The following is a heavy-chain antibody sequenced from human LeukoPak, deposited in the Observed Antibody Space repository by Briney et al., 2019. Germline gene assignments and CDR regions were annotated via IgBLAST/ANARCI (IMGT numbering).Heavy chain of an antibody. V-gene: IGHV3-7*01. J-gene: IGHJ5*01. CDR1: GFTFTSYW. Sequence: GGSLRLSCAASGFTFTSYWLSWVRQAPGKGLEWVANIRQDGREKSYADSVRGRFAISRDNAKTSVYLQMNSLRVEDTAVYYCAREGVGGFDSWGQGTLVTVSS. D-gene: IGHD3-10*01. CDR2: IRQDGREK. CDR3: AREGVGGFDS.